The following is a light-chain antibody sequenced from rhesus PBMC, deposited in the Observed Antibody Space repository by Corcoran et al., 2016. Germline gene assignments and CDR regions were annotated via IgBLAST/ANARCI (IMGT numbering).Light chain of an antibody. J-gene: IGKJ1*01. V-gene: IGKV3-24*04. Sequence: ETVLTQSPATLSLSPGERVSLSCRASPRVGSYLAWYQQKPGQAPRLLIYGAATRATGIPDRFSGSGSGTDFTLTISSLEHEDVGIYYCQQSSYLWTFGQGTKVEIK. CDR3: QQSSYLWT. CDR2: GAA. CDR1: PRVGSY.